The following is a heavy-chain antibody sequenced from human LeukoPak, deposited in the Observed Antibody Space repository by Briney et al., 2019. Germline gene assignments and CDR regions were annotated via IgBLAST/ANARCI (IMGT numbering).Heavy chain of an antibody. CDR2: IWYDGSKK. CDR1: GFTFSSYG. J-gene: IGHJ4*02. Sequence: GGSLRLSCAASGFTFSSYGMHWVRQAPGKGLEWVAVIWYDGSKKYYADSVKGRFTISRDNSKNTLYLQMDSLRAEDTAVYFCTRCNTGSVDYWGQGTLVTVSS. V-gene: IGHV3-33*01. D-gene: IGHD2-8*02. CDR3: TRCNTGSVDY.